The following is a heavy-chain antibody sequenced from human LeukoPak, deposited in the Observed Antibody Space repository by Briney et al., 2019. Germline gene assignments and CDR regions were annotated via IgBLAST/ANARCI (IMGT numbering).Heavy chain of an antibody. CDR3: ARGLLDGYTHPAAFDI. CDR2: IYYSGST. D-gene: IGHD5-24*01. V-gene: IGHV4-59*01. Sequence: KPSETLSLTCTVSGGSISSYYWSWIRQPPGKGLEWIGYIYYSGSTNYNPSPKSRVTISVDTSKNQFSLKLSSVTAADTAVYYCARGLLDGYTHPAAFDIWGQGTMVTVSS. J-gene: IGHJ3*02. CDR1: GGSISSYY.